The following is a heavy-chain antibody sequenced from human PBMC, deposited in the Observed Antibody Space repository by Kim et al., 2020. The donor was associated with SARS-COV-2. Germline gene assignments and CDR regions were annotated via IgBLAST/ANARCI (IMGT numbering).Heavy chain of an antibody. V-gene: IGHV4-59*01. D-gene: IGHD3-22*01. CDR2: IYYSGST. Sequence: SETLSLTCTVSGGSISSYYWSWIRQPPGKGLEWIGYIYYSGSTNYNPSLKSRVTISVDTSKNQFSLKLSSVTAADTAVYYCARAVTMISAGFDYWGQGTL. J-gene: IGHJ4*02. CDR3: ARAVTMISAGFDY. CDR1: GGSISSYY.